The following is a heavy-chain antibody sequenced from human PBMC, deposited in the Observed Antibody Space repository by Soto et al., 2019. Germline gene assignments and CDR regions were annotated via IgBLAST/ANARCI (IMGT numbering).Heavy chain of an antibody. J-gene: IGHJ4*02. Sequence: EVQLVESGGGLIQPGGSLRLSCAASGFTVSSNYMSWVRQAPGKGLEWVSVIYSGGSTYYADSVKGRFTISRDNSKNTLYLQMNSLRAEDTAVYYCARDPGYDILNGTTGGDYWGQGTLVTVSS. CDR2: IYSGGST. CDR3: ARDPGYDILNGTTGGDY. CDR1: GFTVSSNY. V-gene: IGHV3-53*01. D-gene: IGHD3-9*01.